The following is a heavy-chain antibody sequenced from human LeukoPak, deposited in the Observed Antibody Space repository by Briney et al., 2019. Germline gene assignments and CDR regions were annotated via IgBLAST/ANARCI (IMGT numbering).Heavy chain of an antibody. CDR2: ISSSSSYI. CDR3: AREGDRIAARLFDY. Sequence: GGSLRLSCAASGFTFSSYSMNWVRQAPGKGLEWVSSISSSSSYIYYADSVKGRFTISRDNAKNSLYLQMNSLRAEDTAVYYCAREGDRIAARLFDYWGQGTLVTVSS. CDR1: GFTFSSYS. D-gene: IGHD6-6*01. J-gene: IGHJ4*02. V-gene: IGHV3-21*01.